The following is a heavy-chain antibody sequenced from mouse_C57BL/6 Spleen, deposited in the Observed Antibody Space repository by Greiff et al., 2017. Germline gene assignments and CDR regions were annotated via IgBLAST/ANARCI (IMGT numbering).Heavy chain of an antibody. Sequence: QVQLKASGAELVKPGASVKLSCKASGYTFTEYTIHWVKQRSGQGLEWIGWFYPGSGSIKYNEKFKDKATLTADKYSSTVYMEISRLKSEDSAFYFCARHEEHHDSDGDWYFDVWGTVTTVTASS. D-gene: IGHD2-13*01. CDR2: FYPGSGSI. V-gene: IGHV1-62-2*01. J-gene: IGHJ1*03. CDR1: GYTFTEYT. CDR3: ARHEEHHDSDGDWYFDV.